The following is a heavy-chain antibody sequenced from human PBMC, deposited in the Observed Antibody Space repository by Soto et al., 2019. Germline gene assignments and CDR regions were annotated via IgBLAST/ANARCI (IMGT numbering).Heavy chain of an antibody. J-gene: IGHJ1*01. CDR2: IKQDGSKK. Sequence: PGGSLRLSCAASGFTFSSYAMHWVRQAPGKGLEWVANIKQDGSKKYYVDSVKGRFTISRDNAKNSLYLQMNSLRAEDTAVYYCTRTYGDYPYFHPWGQGTLVTVSS. CDR3: TRTYGDYPYFHP. D-gene: IGHD4-17*01. V-gene: IGHV3-7*03. CDR1: GFTFSSYA.